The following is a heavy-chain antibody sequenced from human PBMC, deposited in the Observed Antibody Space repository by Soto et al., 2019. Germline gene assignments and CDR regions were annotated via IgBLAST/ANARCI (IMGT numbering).Heavy chain of an antibody. J-gene: IGHJ3*02. CDR3: ARSRSGSYYDFWSGYHAFDI. V-gene: IGHV3-74*01. CDR1: GFTFSSYW. Sequence: GGSLRLSCAASGFTFSSYWMHWVRQAPGKGLVWVSRINSDGSSTSYADSVKSRFTISRDNAKNTLYLQMNSLRAEDTAVYYCARSRSGSYYDFWSGYHAFDIWGQGTMVTVSS. CDR2: INSDGSST. D-gene: IGHD3-3*01.